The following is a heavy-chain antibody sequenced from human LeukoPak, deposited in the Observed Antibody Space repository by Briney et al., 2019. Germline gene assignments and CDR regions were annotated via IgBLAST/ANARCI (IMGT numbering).Heavy chain of an antibody. D-gene: IGHD4-23*01. V-gene: IGHV3-30*02. J-gene: IGHJ4*02. CDR1: AFTFSSYG. CDR3: ARRAGGYSHPYDY. Sequence: PGGSLRLSCAASAFTFSSYGMHWVRQAPGKGLEWVAFIRYDGSNKYYADSVKGRFTISRDNSKNTLYLQMNSLRAEDTAVYYCARRAGGYSHPYDYWGQGTLVTVSS. CDR2: IRYDGSNK.